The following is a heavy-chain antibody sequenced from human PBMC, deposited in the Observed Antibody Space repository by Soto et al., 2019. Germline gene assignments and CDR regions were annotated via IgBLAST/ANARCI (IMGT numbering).Heavy chain of an antibody. J-gene: IGHJ4*02. Sequence: QVQMEESGGGVVQPGRSLRLSCAASGFTFSSYGMHWVRQAPGKGLEWVAVISYDGSNKYYADSVKGRFTISRDNSKNTLYLQMNSLRAEDTAVYYCAKGRDSSGHYSFDYWGQGTLVTVSS. CDR2: ISYDGSNK. CDR1: GFTFSSYG. V-gene: IGHV3-30*18. CDR3: AKGRDSSGHYSFDY. D-gene: IGHD3-22*01.